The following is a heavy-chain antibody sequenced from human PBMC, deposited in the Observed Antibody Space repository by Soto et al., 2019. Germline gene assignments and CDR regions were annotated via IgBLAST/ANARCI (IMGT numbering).Heavy chain of an antibody. V-gene: IGHV3-66*01. J-gene: IGHJ3*02. D-gene: IGHD6-19*01. CDR1: GFTVSSNY. Sequence: EVQLVESGGGLVQPGGSLRLSCAASGFTVSSNYMSWVRQAPGKGLEWVSVIYSGGSTYYADSVKGRFTISRDNSKNTLYLQMNSLRAEDTAVYYCAIAVARTNDAFDIWGHGTMVTVSS. CDR2: IYSGGST. CDR3: AIAVARTNDAFDI.